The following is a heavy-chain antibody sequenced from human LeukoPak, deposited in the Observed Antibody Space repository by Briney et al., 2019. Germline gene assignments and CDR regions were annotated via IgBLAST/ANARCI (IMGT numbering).Heavy chain of an antibody. CDR3: ARSLTGDLDWFDP. J-gene: IGHJ5*02. V-gene: IGHV3-21*01. Sequence: GGSLRLSCAASGFTFSSDSMNWVRQAPGKGLEWVSSISSNSRYIYYADSVKGRFTASRDNAKNSLYLQMNSLRAEDTAVYYCARSLTGDLDWFDPWAGEPWSPSPQ. D-gene: IGHD7-27*01. CDR2: ISSNSRYI. CDR1: GFTFSSDS.